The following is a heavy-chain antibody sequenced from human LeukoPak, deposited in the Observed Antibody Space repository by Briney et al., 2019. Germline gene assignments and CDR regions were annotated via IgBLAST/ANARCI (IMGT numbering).Heavy chain of an antibody. V-gene: IGHV3-9*01. CDR3: ARFGGSGSYWRNNWFDP. CDR2: INWNSGSK. CDR1: GFTFDDYA. Sequence: GGSLRLSCAASGFTFDDYAIHWVRQAPGKGLEWVSGINWNSGSKHYADSVKGRLTISRDNAKNSLYLQMNSLRAEDTAVYYCARFGGSGSYWRNNWFDPWGQGTLVTVSS. J-gene: IGHJ5*02. D-gene: IGHD3-10*01.